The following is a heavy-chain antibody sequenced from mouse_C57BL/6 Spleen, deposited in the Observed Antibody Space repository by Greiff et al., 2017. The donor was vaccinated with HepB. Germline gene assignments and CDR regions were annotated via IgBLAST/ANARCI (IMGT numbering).Heavy chain of an antibody. V-gene: IGHV1-54*01. J-gene: IGHJ3*01. D-gene: IGHD2-4*01. CDR2: INPGSGGT. CDR3: ARNYYDYDFSWFAY. Sequence: QVQLQQSGAELVRPGTSVKVSCKASGYAFTNYLIEWVKQRPGQGLEWIGVINPGSGGTNYNEKFKGKATLTADKSSSTAYMQISSLTSEDSAVYFCARNYYDYDFSWFAYWGQGTLVTVSA. CDR1: GYAFTNYL.